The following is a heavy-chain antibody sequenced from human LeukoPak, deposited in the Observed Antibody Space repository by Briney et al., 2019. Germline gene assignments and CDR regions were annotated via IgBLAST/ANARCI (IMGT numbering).Heavy chain of an antibody. J-gene: IGHJ4*02. Sequence: PGGSLRLSCAASGFIFSSYAMSWVRQAPGKGLEWVSGISGSGGSTYYSDPVKGRFTISRDNSKNTLYLQMDSLRAEDTAVYYCAKDRGPYSGYDSFFDFWGQGTLVTVSS. CDR2: ISGSGGST. V-gene: IGHV3-23*01. D-gene: IGHD5-12*01. CDR3: AKDRGPYSGYDSFFDF. CDR1: GFIFSSYA.